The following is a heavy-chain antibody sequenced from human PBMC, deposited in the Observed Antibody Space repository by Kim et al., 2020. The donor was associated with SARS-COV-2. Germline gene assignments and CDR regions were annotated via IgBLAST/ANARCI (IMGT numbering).Heavy chain of an antibody. CDR3: ARDERHYYDSSGYTGVDY. CDR1: GGSISSSSYY. V-gene: IGHV4-39*07. CDR2: IYYSGST. J-gene: IGHJ4*02. D-gene: IGHD3-22*01. Sequence: SETLSLTCTVSGGSISSSSYYWGWIRQPPGKGLEWIGSIYYSGSTYYNPSLKSRVTISVDTSKNQFSLKLSSVTAADTAVYYCARDERHYYDSSGYTGVDYWGQGTLVTVSS.